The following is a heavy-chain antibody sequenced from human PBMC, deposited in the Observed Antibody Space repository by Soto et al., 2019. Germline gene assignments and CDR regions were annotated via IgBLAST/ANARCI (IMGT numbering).Heavy chain of an antibody. CDR1: GFTFGDYA. V-gene: IGHV3-49*03. CDR3: TRFSGSYSYYYYGMDV. Sequence: GGSLRLSCTASGFTFGDYAMSWFRQAPGKGLEWVGFIRSKAYGGTTEYAASVKGRFTISRDDSKSIAYLQMNSLKTEDTAVYYCTRFSGSYSYYYYGMDVWGQGTTVTVSS. D-gene: IGHD1-26*01. CDR2: IRSKAYGGTT. J-gene: IGHJ6*02.